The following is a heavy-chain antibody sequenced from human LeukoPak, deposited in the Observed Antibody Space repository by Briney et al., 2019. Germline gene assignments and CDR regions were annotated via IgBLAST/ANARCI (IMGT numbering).Heavy chain of an antibody. J-gene: IGHJ4*02. CDR2: ISSSSSYI. CDR1: GFTFSSYS. V-gene: IGHV3-21*01. D-gene: IGHD5-12*01. Sequence: GGSLRLSCAASGFTFSSYSMNWVRQARGKGLEWVSSISSSSSYIYYADSVKGRFTVSRDNAKNSLYLQMNSLRAEDTAVYYCARDQVYSGYDFFDYWGQGTLVTVSS. CDR3: ARDQVYSGYDFFDY.